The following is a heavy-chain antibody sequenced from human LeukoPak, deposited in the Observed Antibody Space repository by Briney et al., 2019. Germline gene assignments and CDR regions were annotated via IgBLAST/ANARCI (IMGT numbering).Heavy chain of an antibody. J-gene: IGHJ4*02. CDR1: AGTFSSYA. CDR2: IIPIFGTA. D-gene: IGHD4-17*01. V-gene: IGHV1-69*13. Sequence: GAAVKVSCKASAGTFSSYAISWVRQAPGQGLEWMGGIIPIFGTANYAQKFQGRVTITADESTSTAYMELSSLRSEGTAVYYCARGPTTTVTLDYWGQGTLVTVSS. CDR3: ARGPTTTVTLDY.